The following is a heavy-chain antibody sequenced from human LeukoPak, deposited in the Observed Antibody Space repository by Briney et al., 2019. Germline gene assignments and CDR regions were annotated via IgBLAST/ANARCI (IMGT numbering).Heavy chain of an antibody. CDR3: AKHLGSHSFLFYYMDV. Sequence: GGSLRLSCEASQFTFSRFATSWIRQAPGTGLEWVSTLSGSGTATYYAGSVKGRFTTSRDNSKDTLYLHMDNLRADDTAVYYCAKHLGSHSFLFYYMDVWGTGTSVIVSS. CDR2: LSGSGTAT. D-gene: IGHD2-21*01. V-gene: IGHV3-23*01. CDR1: QFTFSRFA. J-gene: IGHJ6*03.